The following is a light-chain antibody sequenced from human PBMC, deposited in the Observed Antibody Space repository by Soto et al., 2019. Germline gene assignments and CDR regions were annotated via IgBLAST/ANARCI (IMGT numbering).Light chain of an antibody. Sequence: DIQLTQSPSSLSASVGDRVTITCRASQTIAMYVNWFQQKPGKAPKPLIYTTSSLQSGVPPRFSGSGSETDAALTTSRQQPEDSATYYSQQSFTTPDTGGQGTKVDSK. V-gene: IGKV1-39*01. CDR3: QQSFTTPDT. CDR2: TTS. J-gene: IGKJ2*01. CDR1: QTIAMY.